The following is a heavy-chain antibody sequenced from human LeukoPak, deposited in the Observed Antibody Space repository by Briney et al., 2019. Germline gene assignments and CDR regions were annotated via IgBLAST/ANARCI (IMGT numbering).Heavy chain of an antibody. CDR3: ARRVRVVGATDYFDY. D-gene: IGHD1-26*01. Sequence: PGESLKISCKGSGYSFTSYWIGWVRQMPGKGLEWMGIIYPDDSDTRYSPSFQGQATMSAGKSISTAYLQWSSLRASDTAMYYCARRVRVVGATDYFDYWGQGTLVTVSS. V-gene: IGHV5-51*01. CDR2: IYPDDSDT. CDR1: GYSFTSYW. J-gene: IGHJ4*02.